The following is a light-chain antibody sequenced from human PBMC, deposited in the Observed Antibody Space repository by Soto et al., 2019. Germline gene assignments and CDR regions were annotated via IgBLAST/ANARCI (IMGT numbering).Light chain of an antibody. V-gene: IGLV1-51*01. J-gene: IGLJ2*01. CDR2: DNN. Sequence: QSVLTQPPSVSAAPGQKVTISCSGSSSNIGNNYVSWYQQLPGTAPKLLIYDNNKRPSGIPDRFSGSKSGTSATLGITGLQTRDEADYYCGTWDSSLGGVFGGGTKLTVL. CDR1: SSNIGNNY. CDR3: GTWDSSLGGV.